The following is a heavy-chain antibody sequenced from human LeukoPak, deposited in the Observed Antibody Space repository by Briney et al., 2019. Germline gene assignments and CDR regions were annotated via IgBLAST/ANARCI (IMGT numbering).Heavy chain of an antibody. CDR3: ASSSGWHSNSIDY. Sequence: SQTLSLTCAISGDSVSSNSAAWNWIRQSPSRGLEWLGRTYYRSKWYNEYAVSVKSRITVNPDTSKNQFSLQLNSVTPEDTAVYYCASSSGWHSNSIDYWGQGTLVTVSS. V-gene: IGHV6-1*01. J-gene: IGHJ4*02. CDR2: TYYRSKWYN. D-gene: IGHD6-19*01. CDR1: GDSVSSNSAA.